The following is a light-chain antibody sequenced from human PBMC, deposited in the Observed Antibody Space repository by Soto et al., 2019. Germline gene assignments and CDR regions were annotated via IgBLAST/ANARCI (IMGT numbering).Light chain of an antibody. CDR1: QDISNY. CDR3: IKYGDLAIT. Sequence: DIQMTQSPSSLSASVGDRVTITCQASQDISNYLNWYQQKPGKAPKFLIYDASNLETVDPWSFSGTGSGTDFTFTIGSVQPEDIAIYDCIKYGDLAITVGGGTMVEI. CDR2: DAS. J-gene: IGKJ4*01. V-gene: IGKV1-33*01.